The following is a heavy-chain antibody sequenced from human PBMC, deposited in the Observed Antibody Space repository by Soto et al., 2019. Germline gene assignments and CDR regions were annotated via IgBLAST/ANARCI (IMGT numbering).Heavy chain of an antibody. CDR2: INHSGST. CDR1: GGSFSGYY. V-gene: IGHV4-34*01. Sequence: QVQLQQWGAGLLKPSETLSLTCAVYGGSFSGYYWSWIRQPPGKGLEWIGEINHSGSTNYNPSLKSRVTISVDTSKNQFCLKLSSVTAADTAVYYCARDVAYYDFWSGYYRVAAFDIWGQGTMVTVSS. J-gene: IGHJ3*02. CDR3: ARDVAYYDFWSGYYRVAAFDI. D-gene: IGHD3-3*01.